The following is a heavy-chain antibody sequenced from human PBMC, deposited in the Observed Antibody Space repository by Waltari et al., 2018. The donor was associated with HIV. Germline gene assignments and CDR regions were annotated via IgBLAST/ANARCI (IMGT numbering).Heavy chain of an antibody. D-gene: IGHD1-26*01. CDR3: ARVFFGGSYSEPFDY. CDR1: GYTFTSYY. J-gene: IGHJ4*02. Sequence: QVQLVQSGAEVKKPGASVKVSCKASGYTFTSYYMHWVRQAPGQGLEWMGIINPSGGSTSYAKKLQGRVTMTRDTSTSTVYMELSSLRSEDTAVYYCARVFFGGSYSEPFDYWGQGTLVTVSS. V-gene: IGHV1-46*01. CDR2: INPSGGST.